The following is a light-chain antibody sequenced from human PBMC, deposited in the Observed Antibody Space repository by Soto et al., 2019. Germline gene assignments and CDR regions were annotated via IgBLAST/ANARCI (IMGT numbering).Light chain of an antibody. J-gene: IGKJ5*01. CDR3: QQSYSTPFVT. Sequence: DIQMTQSPSTLSGSVGDRVTITCRASQTISSWLAWYQQKPGKAPKLLIYKASTLKSGVPSRFSGSGSGTEFTLTISSLQPDDFATYYCQQSYSTPFVTFGQGTRLEI. CDR2: KAS. V-gene: IGKV1-5*03. CDR1: QTISSW.